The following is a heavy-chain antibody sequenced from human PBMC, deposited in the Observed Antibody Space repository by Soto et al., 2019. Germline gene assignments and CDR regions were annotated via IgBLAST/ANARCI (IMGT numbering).Heavy chain of an antibody. Sequence: QVQLVQSGAEVKKPGASVKVSCKVSGYTLTELSMHWVRQAPGKGLEWMGGFDPEDGETIYAQKFQGRVTMTEDTSTDTAYTELSSLRSEDTAVYYCATWVFVLKHGSYVFDYWGQGTLVTVSS. D-gene: IGHD1-26*01. V-gene: IGHV1-24*01. CDR3: ATWVFVLKHGSYVFDY. J-gene: IGHJ4*02. CDR1: GYTLTELS. CDR2: FDPEDGET.